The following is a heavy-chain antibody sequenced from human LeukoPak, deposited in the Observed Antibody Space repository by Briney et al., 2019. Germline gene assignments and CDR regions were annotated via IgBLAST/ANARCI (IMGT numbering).Heavy chain of an antibody. J-gene: IGHJ4*02. CDR2: IIPIFGTA. CDR3: ANPAIYARYFDWLSPLDY. D-gene: IGHD3-9*01. V-gene: IGHV1-69*13. CDR1: GGTFSSYA. Sequence: SVKVSCKASGGTFSSYAISWVRQAPGQGLEWMGGIIPIFGTANYAQKFQGRVTITADESTSTAYMELSSLRSEDTAVYYCANPAIYARYFDWLSPLDYWGQGTLVTVSS.